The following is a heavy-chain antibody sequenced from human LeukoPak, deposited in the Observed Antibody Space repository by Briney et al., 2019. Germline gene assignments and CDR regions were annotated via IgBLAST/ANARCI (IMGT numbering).Heavy chain of an antibody. V-gene: IGHV3-30-3*01. CDR3: ARDSSKFAYYYDSSGYYLGTYFDY. J-gene: IGHJ4*02. D-gene: IGHD3-22*01. Sequence: GGSLRLSCAASEFTFSDYYMSWIRQAPGKGLEWVAVISYDGSNKYYADSVKGRFTISRDNSKNALYLQMNSLRAEDTAVYYCARDSSKFAYYYDSSGYYLGTYFDYWGQGTLVTVSS. CDR2: ISYDGSNK. CDR1: EFTFSDYY.